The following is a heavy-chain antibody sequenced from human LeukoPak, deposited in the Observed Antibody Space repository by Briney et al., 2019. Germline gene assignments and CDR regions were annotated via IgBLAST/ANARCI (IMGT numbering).Heavy chain of an antibody. V-gene: IGHV1-18*01. CDR1: GYTFTSYG. J-gene: IGHJ4*02. CDR3: ARDPPKSVAVAGTGDY. CDR2: ISAYNGNT. Sequence: ASVKVSCKASGYTFTSYGISWVRQAPGQGLEWMGWISAYNGNTNYAQKLQGRVTMTTDTSTSTAYMELRSLRSEDTAVYYCARDPPKSVAVAGTGDYWGQGTLVTVSS. D-gene: IGHD6-19*01.